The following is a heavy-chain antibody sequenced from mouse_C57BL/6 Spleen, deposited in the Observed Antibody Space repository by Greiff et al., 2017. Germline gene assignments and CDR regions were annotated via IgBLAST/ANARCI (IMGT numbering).Heavy chain of an antibody. V-gene: IGHV1-74*01. CDR2: IHPSDSDT. CDR3: ATYYSNYNDFDY. CDR1: GYTFTSYW. D-gene: IGHD2-5*01. J-gene: IGHJ2*01. Sequence: QVQLQQPGAELVKPGASVKVSCKASGYTFTSYWMHWVKQRPGQGLEWIGRIHPSDSDTNYNQKFKGKATLTVDKSSSTAYMQLSILTSEDSAVYYCATYYSNYNDFDYWGQGTTLTVSS.